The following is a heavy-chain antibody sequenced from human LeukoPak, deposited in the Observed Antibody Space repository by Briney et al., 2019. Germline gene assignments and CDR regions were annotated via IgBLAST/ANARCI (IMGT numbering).Heavy chain of an antibody. CDR2: IYPGDSDT. CDR1: GYSFTNYW. CDR3: ARRDGYCSSTSCYADYNYGMDV. J-gene: IGHJ6*02. Sequence: GESLKISCKGSGYSFTNYWIGWVRQMPGKGLEWMGIIYPGDSDTTYSPSFQGQVTISADKSISTAYLQWSSLKASDTAMYYCARRDGYCSSTSCYADYNYGMDVWGQGTTVTVSS. V-gene: IGHV5-51*01. D-gene: IGHD2-2*01.